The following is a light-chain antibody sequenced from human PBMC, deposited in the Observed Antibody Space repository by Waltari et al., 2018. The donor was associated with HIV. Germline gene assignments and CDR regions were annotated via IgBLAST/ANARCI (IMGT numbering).Light chain of an antibody. CDR1: TGYENYT. CDR3: GSDHGTGSNSVYVV. V-gene: IGLV9-49*03. Sequence: QLVVTQAPSASASLGASVTLTCTPNTGYENYTVDRYQPRPGKGPRFVMRVGPGGSVGSKGDGIPDRFSVSASGLDRYLTIKNIQEDDAGDYHCGSDHGTGSNSVYVVFGGGTRLTVL. CDR2: VGPGGSVG. J-gene: IGLJ2*01.